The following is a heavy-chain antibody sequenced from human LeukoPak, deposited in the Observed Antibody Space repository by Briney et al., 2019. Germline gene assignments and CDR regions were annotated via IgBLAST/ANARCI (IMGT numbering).Heavy chain of an antibody. CDR3: ARESDSSSPGY. J-gene: IGHJ4*02. CDR1: GGSISSGGYY. Sequence: SQTLSLTCTVSGGSISSGGYYWSWIRQHPWKGLEGIGYIYYSGSTYYNPSLKRRVTISVDTSKNPFSLKLSSVTAADTAVYYCARESDSSSPGYWGQGTLVTVSS. CDR2: IYYSGST. D-gene: IGHD6-6*01. V-gene: IGHV4-31*03.